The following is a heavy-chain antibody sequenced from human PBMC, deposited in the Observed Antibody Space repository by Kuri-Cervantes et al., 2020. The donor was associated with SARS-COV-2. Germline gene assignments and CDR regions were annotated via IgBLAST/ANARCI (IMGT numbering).Heavy chain of an antibody. Sequence: SETLSLTCAVSGGSISSGGYSWSWIRQPPGKGLEWIGYIYHSGSTYYNPSLKSRVTISVDTSKNQFSLKLSSVTAADTAVYYCARGLGRGQQLVRVAYWGQGTLVTVSS. CDR1: GGSISSGGYS. CDR2: IYHSGST. D-gene: IGHD6-13*01. V-gene: IGHV4-30-2*01. CDR3: ARGLGRGQQLVRVAY. J-gene: IGHJ4*02.